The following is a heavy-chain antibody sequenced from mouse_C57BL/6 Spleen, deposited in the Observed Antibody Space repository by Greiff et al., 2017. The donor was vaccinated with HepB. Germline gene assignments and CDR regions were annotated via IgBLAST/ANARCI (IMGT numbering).Heavy chain of an antibody. J-gene: IGHJ4*01. CDR3: TRGFYYYYAMDY. CDR1: GYTFTDYE. Sequence: QVQLKQSGAELVRPGASVTLSCKASGYTFTDYEMHWVKQTPVHGLEWIGAIDPETGGTAYNQKFKGKAILTADKSSSTAYMELRSLTSEDSAVYYCTRGFYYYYAMDYWGQGTSVTVSS. CDR2: IDPETGGT. D-gene: IGHD1-1*01. V-gene: IGHV1-15*01.